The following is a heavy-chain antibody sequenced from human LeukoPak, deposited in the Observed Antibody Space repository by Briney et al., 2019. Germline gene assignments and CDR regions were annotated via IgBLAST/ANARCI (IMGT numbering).Heavy chain of an antibody. CDR1: GFTFSSYS. D-gene: IGHD3-3*01. Sequence: GGSLRLSCAASGFTFSSYSMNWVRQAPGKGLEWVSSISSSSSYIYYANSVKGRFTISRDNAKNSLYLQMNSLRAEDTAVYYCAPTPGVVIIDYWGQGTLVTVSS. J-gene: IGHJ4*02. CDR2: ISSSSSYI. CDR3: APTPGVVIIDY. V-gene: IGHV3-21*01.